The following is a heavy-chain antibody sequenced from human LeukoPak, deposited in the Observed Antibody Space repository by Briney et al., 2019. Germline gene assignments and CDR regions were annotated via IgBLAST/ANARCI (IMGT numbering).Heavy chain of an antibody. CDR3: ARVGDDYSNLHAFHY. J-gene: IGHJ4*02. D-gene: IGHD4-11*01. CDR2: IYTSGST. Sequence: SETLSLTCTVSGGSISSSSYYWGWIRQPPGKGLEWIGSIYTSGSTNYNPSLKSRVTMSVDTSKNQFSLKLSSVTAADTAVYYCARVGDDYSNLHAFHYWGQGTLVTVSS. CDR1: GGSISSSSYY. V-gene: IGHV4-39*07.